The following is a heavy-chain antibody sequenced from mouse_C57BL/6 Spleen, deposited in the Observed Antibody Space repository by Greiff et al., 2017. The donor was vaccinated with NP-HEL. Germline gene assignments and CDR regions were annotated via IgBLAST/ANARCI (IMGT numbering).Heavy chain of an antibody. V-gene: IGHV1-82*01. J-gene: IGHJ4*01. CDR1: GYAFSSSW. D-gene: IGHD1-1*01. CDR2: IYPGDGDT. CDR3: ARSGNDGSHFAMDY. Sequence: VKLMESGPELVKPGASVKISCKASGYAFSSSWMNWVKQRPGKGLEWIGRIYPGDGDTNYNGKFKGKATLTADKSSSTAYMQLSSLTSEDSAVYCCARSGNDGSHFAMDYWGQGTSVTVSS.